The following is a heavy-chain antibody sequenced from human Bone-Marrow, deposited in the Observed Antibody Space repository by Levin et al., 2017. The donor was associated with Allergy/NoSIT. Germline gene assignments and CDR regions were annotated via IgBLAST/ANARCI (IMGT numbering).Heavy chain of an antibody. CDR2: MNPNSGNT. V-gene: IGHV1-8*01. CDR3: ARGSSGCSSSSCYLLDY. J-gene: IGHJ4*02. CDR1: GYTFTSYD. D-gene: IGHD2-2*01. Sequence: ASVKVSCKASGYTFTSYDINWVRQAPGQGLEWMGWMNPNSGNTGHAQKFQGRVTMTRNTSISTAYMEVSSLRSEDTAVYYCARGSSGCSSSSCYLLDYWGQGILVTVSS.